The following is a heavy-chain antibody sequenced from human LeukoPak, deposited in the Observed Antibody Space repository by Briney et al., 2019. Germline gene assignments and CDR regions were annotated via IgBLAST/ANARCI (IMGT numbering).Heavy chain of an antibody. D-gene: IGHD3-22*01. CDR2: INPNSGVT. CDR1: GYTFTGYY. Sequence: ASVKDSCKASGYTFTGYYIHWVRQAPGQGLEWMGWINPNSGVTNSIQKFQGRVTMTRDTSINTAYMELSRLRSDDTAVYYCARGHYYDSSAPPDYWGQGTLVTVSS. CDR3: ARGHYYDSSAPPDY. J-gene: IGHJ4*02. V-gene: IGHV1-2*02.